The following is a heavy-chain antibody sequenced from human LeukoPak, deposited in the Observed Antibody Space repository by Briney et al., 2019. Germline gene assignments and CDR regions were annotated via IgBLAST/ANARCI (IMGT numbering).Heavy chain of an antibody. D-gene: IGHD6-13*01. V-gene: IGHV4-59*01. CDR3: ARGVYIAAAQYGY. J-gene: IGHJ4*02. Sequence: MSSETLSLTCTVSGGSISSYYWNWIRQPPGXGLEWIGYIYYSGTTNYNPSLKSRVTISVDTSKNQFSLKLSSVTAADTAVYYCARGVYIAAAQYGYWGQGTLVTVSS. CDR2: IYYSGTT. CDR1: GGSISSYY.